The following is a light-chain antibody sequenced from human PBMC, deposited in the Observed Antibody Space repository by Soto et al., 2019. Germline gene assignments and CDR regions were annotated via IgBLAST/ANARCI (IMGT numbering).Light chain of an antibody. V-gene: IGKV3-15*01. J-gene: IGKJ1*01. Sequence: EIVMTQSPATLSVSPGERATLSCRASQSVSSNLAWYQQKPGQAPRLLIYGASTRTTGIPARFSGSGSGTEFTLTISSLQSEDFAVYYCQQYNNWPPVTFGQGTKVDIK. CDR2: GAS. CDR3: QQYNNWPPVT. CDR1: QSVSSN.